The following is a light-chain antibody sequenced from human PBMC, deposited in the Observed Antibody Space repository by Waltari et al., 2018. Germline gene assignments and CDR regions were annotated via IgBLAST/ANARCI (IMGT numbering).Light chain of an antibody. CDR3: QQYHSSPRT. CDR1: QSVLYSSNHKNY. CDR2: WAS. J-gene: IGKJ1*01. Sequence: DIVMTQSPDSLAVSLGERATINCKSSQSVLYSSNHKNYLAWYQQKPGQPPNLLIYWASTRESGVPDRFSGGGSGTDFTLTISSLQAEDVAVYYCQQYHSSPRTFGQGTKVELK. V-gene: IGKV4-1*01.